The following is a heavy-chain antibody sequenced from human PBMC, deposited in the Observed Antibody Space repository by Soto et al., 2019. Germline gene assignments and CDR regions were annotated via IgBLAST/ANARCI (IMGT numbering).Heavy chain of an antibody. V-gene: IGHV3-43*01. J-gene: IGHJ6*02. CDR2: ISWDGGST. Sequence: PGGSLRLSCAASGFTFDDYTMHWVRQAPGKGLEWVSLISWDGGSTYYADSVKGRFTISRDNSKNSLYLQMNSLRTEDTALYYCAKAVGGSGDFYYYYYGMDVWGQGTTVTVSS. D-gene: IGHD3-10*01. CDR1: GFTFDDYT. CDR3: AKAVGGSGDFYYYYYGMDV.